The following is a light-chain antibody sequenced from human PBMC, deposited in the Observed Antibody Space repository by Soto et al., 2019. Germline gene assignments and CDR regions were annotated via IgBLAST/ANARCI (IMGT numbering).Light chain of an antibody. CDR3: QQYHDWPWT. CDR2: GAS. J-gene: IGKJ1*01. V-gene: IGKV3-15*01. CDR1: QSVSSN. Sequence: EMVMTQSPATMSVSPGERATLSCRASQSVSSNLAWYQQKPGQAPRLLIYGASTRATGIPARFSGSGSGTEFTLNISSQQSEDFAVYYCQQYHDWPWTFGQGTKVEIK.